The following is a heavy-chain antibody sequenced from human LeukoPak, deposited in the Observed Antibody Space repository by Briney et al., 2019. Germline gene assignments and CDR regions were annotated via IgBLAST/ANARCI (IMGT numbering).Heavy chain of an antibody. Sequence: ASVKVSCKASGYTFTSYYMHWVRQAPGQGLEWMGIINPSGGSTSYAQKFQGRVTMTRDTSTSTVYMELSSLRSEDTAVYYCARVRVYYGSGTLYYYGMDVWGQGTTVTVSS. V-gene: IGHV1-46*01. CDR3: ARVRVYYGSGTLYYYGMDV. J-gene: IGHJ6*02. CDR1: GYTFTSYY. D-gene: IGHD3-10*01. CDR2: INPSGGST.